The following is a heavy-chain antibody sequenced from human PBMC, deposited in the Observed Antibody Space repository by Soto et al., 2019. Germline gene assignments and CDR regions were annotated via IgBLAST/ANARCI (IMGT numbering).Heavy chain of an antibody. D-gene: IGHD3-10*01. J-gene: IGHJ6*03. Sequence: GGSLRLSCAASGFTFDSYPMTWVRQAPGKGLEWVSTIGNSGNSGGRTYYADSVKGRFTISRDNSKNTLHLQMNSLRAEDTALYYCAKTQWFGELIYPPDYYYYMDVGGKGTTVTVSS. CDR3: AKTQWFGELIYPPDYYYYMDV. CDR2: IGNSGNSGGRT. CDR1: GFTFDSYP. V-gene: IGHV3-23*01.